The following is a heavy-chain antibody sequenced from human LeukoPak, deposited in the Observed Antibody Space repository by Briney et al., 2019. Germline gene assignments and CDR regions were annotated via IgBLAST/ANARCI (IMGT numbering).Heavy chain of an antibody. CDR2: NTYFGSA. Sequence: SETLSLTCTVSGGSISSSSYYWSWIRQPPGKGLEWIGYNTYFGSASYNPSLKSRVTISVDTSKNQFSLKLSSVTAADTAVYYCARDTPGGYDFWWFDPWGQGTLVTVSS. V-gene: IGHV4-61*01. D-gene: IGHD5-12*01. CDR1: GGSISSSSYY. CDR3: ARDTPGGYDFWWFDP. J-gene: IGHJ5*02.